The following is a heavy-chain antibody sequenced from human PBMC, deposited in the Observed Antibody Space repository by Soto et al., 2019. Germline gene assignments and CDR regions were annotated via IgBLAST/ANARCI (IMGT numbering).Heavy chain of an antibody. V-gene: IGHV1-18*01. J-gene: IGHJ5*02. CDR2: ISAYNGNT. D-gene: IGHD3-3*01. CDR1: GYTFTSYG. CDR3: ARSYYDFWSGYEGWFDP. Sequence: QVQLVQSGAEVKKPGASVKVSCKASGYTFTSYGISWVRQAPGQGLEWMGWISAYNGNTNYAQKLQGRVTMTTDTSTSTAYMELRSLGSDDTAVYYCARSYYDFWSGYEGWFDPWGQGTLVTVSS.